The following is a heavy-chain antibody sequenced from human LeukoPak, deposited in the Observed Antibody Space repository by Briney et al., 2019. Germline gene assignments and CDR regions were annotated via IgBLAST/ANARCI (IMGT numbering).Heavy chain of an antibody. J-gene: IGHJ4*02. Sequence: GGSLRLSCAASGFTFSSYAMHWVRQAPGKGLEWVAVISYDGSNKYYADSVKGRFTISRDNSKNTLYLQMNSLRAEDTAVYYCARAAGGDPHFDYWGQGTLVTVSS. D-gene: IGHD2-21*02. CDR2: ISYDGSNK. CDR3: ARAAGGDPHFDY. CDR1: GFTFSSYA. V-gene: IGHV3-30-3*01.